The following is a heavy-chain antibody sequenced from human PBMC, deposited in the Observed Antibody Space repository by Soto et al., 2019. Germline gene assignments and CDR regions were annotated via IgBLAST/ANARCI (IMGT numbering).Heavy chain of an antibody. V-gene: IGHV4-4*02. CDR2: IYHSGST. J-gene: IGHJ4*02. D-gene: IGHD6-13*01. CDR3: ASSAIAAAFDY. CDR1: GGSISSNNW. Sequence: QVQLQESGPGLVKPSGTLSLTCAVSGGSISSNNWWSWVRQPPGKGLEWIGEIYHSGSTNYNPSLKRRVTISVDKSRNQFSLKLSSVTAADTAVYYCASSAIAAAFDYWGQGTLVTVSS.